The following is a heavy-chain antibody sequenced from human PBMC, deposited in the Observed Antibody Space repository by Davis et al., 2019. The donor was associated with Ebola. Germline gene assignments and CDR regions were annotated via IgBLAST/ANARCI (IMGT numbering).Heavy chain of an antibody. D-gene: IGHD3-10*01. CDR1: GFTFSTYA. Sequence: GESLKISCAAAGFTFSTYALSWVRQAPGKGLEWVSSVSGGGSHTYYADSMKGRFTISKDFSKNTLYLQMDSLRAEDTAVYYCAKDMWGSSAGFGYYFDFWGQGALVIVSS. CDR2: VSGGGSHT. V-gene: IGHV3-23*01. J-gene: IGHJ4*02. CDR3: AKDMWGSSAGFGYYFDF.